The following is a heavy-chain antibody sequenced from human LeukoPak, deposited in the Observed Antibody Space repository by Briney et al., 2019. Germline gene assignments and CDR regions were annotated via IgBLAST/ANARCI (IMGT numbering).Heavy chain of an antibody. J-gene: IGHJ4*02. CDR2: ISAYNGNT. CDR1: GYTFTSYG. V-gene: IGHV1-18*01. D-gene: IGHD2-21*01. CDR3: ARDEKIQEGVQCDW. Sequence: ASVKVSCKASGYTFTSYGISWVRQAPGQGLEWMGWISAYNGNTNYAQKLQGRVTMTTDTSTSTAYMELSSLRSEDTAVYYCARDEKIQEGVQCDWWGQGTLVTVSS.